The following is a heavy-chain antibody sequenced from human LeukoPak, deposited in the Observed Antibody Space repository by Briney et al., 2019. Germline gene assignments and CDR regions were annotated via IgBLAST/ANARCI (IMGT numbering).Heavy chain of an antibody. CDR2: INHSGST. D-gene: IGHD6-19*01. CDR1: GGSFSGYY. V-gene: IGHV4-34*01. CDR3: ARSRFVAVAGRHAFDI. J-gene: IGHJ3*02. Sequence: SETLSLTCAVYGGSFSGYYWSWIRQPPGKGLEWIGEINHSGSTNYNPSLKSRVTISVDTSKNQFSLKLSSVTAADTAVYYYARSRFVAVAGRHAFDIWGQGTMVTVSS.